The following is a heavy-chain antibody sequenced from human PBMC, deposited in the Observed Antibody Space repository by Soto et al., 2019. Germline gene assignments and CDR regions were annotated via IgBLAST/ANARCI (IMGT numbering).Heavy chain of an antibody. CDR3: AREMTTVTFFDY. J-gene: IGHJ4*02. V-gene: IGHV1-18*04. CDR1: GYSFTNYG. CDR2: ISAYNGNT. D-gene: IGHD4-17*01. Sequence: VASVKVSCKASGYSFTNYGITWVRQAPGQGLEWMGWISAYNGNTNNAQNLQGRVTMTIDTSTSTAYMELRSLTSDDTAVYYCAREMTTVTFFDYWGQGTLVTVSS.